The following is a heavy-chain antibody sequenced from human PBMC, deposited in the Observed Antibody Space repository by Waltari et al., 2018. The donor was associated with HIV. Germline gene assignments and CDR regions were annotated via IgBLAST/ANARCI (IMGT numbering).Heavy chain of an antibody. Sequence: EVQPVESGGGLVQPGGSLILSCAASGFTFSDFAIQWVRQASGKGLEWVGCLRNKDNHYATAYGESLKGRFTISRDDSKNTAYLQMSSLKTEDTAVYYCTRRYYGTELVVDYWGQGTMVTVSS. D-gene: IGHD3-10*01. CDR3: TRRYYGTELVVDY. J-gene: IGHJ4*02. CDR2: LRNKDNHYAT. V-gene: IGHV3-73*01. CDR1: GFTFSDFA.